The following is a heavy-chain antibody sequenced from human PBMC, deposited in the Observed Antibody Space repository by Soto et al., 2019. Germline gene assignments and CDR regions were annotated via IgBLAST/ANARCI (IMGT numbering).Heavy chain of an antibody. V-gene: IGHV4-59*01. Sequence: PSETLSLTCTVSGGSISSYYWRWLRQPQGKGLEWIGYIYYSGCTNDNPSLKSRVTISVDTSKNQFSLKLSSVTAADTSVYSCARDPGDDIDAFDIWGQGTMVTGS. CDR1: GGSISSYY. CDR2: IYYSGCT. CDR3: ARDPGDDIDAFDI. J-gene: IGHJ3*02. D-gene: IGHD7-27*01.